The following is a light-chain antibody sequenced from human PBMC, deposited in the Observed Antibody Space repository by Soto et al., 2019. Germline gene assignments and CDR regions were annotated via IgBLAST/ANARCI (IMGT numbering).Light chain of an antibody. CDR2: DVT. J-gene: IGLJ1*01. CDR3: CSYAGTHIHYV. Sequence: QSALTQPRSVSGSPGQSVTISCTGTSSNVGGYNYVSWYQQHPGKAPKLMISDVTNRPSGVPDRFSGSKSGNTASLTISGLLPEDEADYYCCSYAGTHIHYVFGSGTKVTVL. CDR1: SSNVGGYNY. V-gene: IGLV2-11*01.